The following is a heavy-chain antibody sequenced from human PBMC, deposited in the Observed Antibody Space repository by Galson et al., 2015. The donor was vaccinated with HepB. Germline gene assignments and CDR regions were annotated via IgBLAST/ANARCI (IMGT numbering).Heavy chain of an antibody. CDR1: GYTFTSYY. V-gene: IGHV1-46*01. CDR2: INPSGGST. J-gene: IGHJ4*02. CDR3: AKVYPGYEFGDRDNTDFDY. D-gene: IGHD6-13*01. Sequence: SVKVSCKASGYTFTSYYMHWVRQAPGQGLEWMGIINPSGGSTSYAQKFQGRVTMTRDTSTGTVYMELSSLRSEDTAVYYCAKVYPGYEFGDRDNTDFDYWGQGTLVTVSS.